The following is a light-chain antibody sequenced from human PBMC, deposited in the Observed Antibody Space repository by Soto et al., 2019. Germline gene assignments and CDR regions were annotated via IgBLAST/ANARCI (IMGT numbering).Light chain of an antibody. J-gene: IGKJ1*01. Sequence: DIQMTQSPSSLSASVGDRVTITCRASQSISSYLNWYQQKPGKAPKLLIYAASSLQSGVPSRFSGSGSGTDFTLTISSLQPEDFATYYCQQSYSTPWPFCQGTKGEIK. CDR3: QQSYSTPWP. V-gene: IGKV1-39*01. CDR1: QSISSY. CDR2: AAS.